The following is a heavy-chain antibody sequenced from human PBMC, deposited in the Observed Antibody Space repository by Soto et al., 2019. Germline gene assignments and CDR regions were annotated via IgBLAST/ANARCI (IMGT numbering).Heavy chain of an antibody. V-gene: IGHV1-69*13. J-gene: IGHJ6*02. CDR1: GGTFSSYA. CDR2: IIPIFGTA. D-gene: IGHD5-18*01. Sequence: ASVKVSCKASGGTFSSYAISWVRQAPGQGLEWMGGIIPIFGTANYAQKFQGRVTITADESTSTAYMELSSLRSEDTAVYYCARGKGYSYVPYYYYGMDVWGQGTTVTVSS. CDR3: ARGKGYSYVPYYYYGMDV.